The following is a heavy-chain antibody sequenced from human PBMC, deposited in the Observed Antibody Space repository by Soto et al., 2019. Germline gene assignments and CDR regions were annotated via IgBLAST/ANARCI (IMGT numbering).Heavy chain of an antibody. Sequence: GGSLRLSCAASGFTFSSYGMNWARQAPGKGLEWVAVISYNGSNKYYADSVKGRFTISRDHSKNPLYLQMNSLRAEDTAVYYCAKALKWDYDILTGYFYDYWGQGT. CDR1: GFTFSSYG. D-gene: IGHD3-9*01. CDR2: ISYNGSNK. J-gene: IGHJ4*02. CDR3: AKALKWDYDILTGYFYDY. V-gene: IGHV3-30*18.